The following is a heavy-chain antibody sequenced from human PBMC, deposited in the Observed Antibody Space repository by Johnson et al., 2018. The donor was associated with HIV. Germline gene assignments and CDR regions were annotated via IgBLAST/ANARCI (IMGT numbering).Heavy chain of an antibody. J-gene: IGHJ3*02. CDR1: GFTFDDYA. D-gene: IGHD3-22*01. V-gene: IGHV3-9*01. CDR2: ISWNSGRI. CDR3: AKDMGYDSSGDGAFDI. Sequence: VRLVESGGGVVRPGGSLRLSCAASGFTFDDYAMHWVRQAPGKGLEWVSGISWNSGRIGYADSVKGRFTISRDNAKNSLYLQMNSLRAEDTALYYCAKDMGYDSSGDGAFDIWGQGTMVTVSS.